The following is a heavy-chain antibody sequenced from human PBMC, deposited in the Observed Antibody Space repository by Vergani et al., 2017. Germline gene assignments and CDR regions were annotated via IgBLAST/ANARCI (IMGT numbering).Heavy chain of an antibody. D-gene: IGHD4-17*01. Sequence: VQLVESGGGVVQPGRSLRLSCAASGFTFDDYAMHWVRQAPGKGLEWVSGISWNSGSIGYADSVKGRFTISRDNAKNSLYLQMNSLRAEDTALYYCARPSAPGDYDALDIWGQGTMVTVSS. J-gene: IGHJ3*02. CDR2: ISWNSGSI. CDR3: ARPSAPGDYDALDI. CDR1: GFTFDDYA. V-gene: IGHV3-9*01.